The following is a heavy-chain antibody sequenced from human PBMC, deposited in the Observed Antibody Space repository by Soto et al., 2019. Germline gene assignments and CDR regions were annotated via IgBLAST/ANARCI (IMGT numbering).Heavy chain of an antibody. D-gene: IGHD6-13*01. Sequence: QVHLQESGPGLVKPSQTLSLTCSVSGGSISSGDYYWSWIRQHPGKGLEWIGHFYYSGSTYYNPSLKSRVTISVDTSKNQFSLKLSSVTAADTAVYYCARDGRQQLGRFGWFDPWGQGTLVTVSS. CDR1: GGSISSGDYY. CDR3: ARDGRQQLGRFGWFDP. V-gene: IGHV4-31*03. J-gene: IGHJ5*02. CDR2: FYYSGST.